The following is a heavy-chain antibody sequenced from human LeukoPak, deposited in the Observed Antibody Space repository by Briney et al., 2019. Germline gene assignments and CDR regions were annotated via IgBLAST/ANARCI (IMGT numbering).Heavy chain of an antibody. D-gene: IGHD3-22*01. V-gene: IGHV4-31*03. CDR2: IYYFGNT. Sequence: SETLSLTCTVSNGCTNSGGYYWSWIRQHPGKGLEWIGSIYYFGNTYYNPSLKSRVIISVDTSKNQFSLKMSSVTAADTAVYYCARGSGYFDSRGTVSWFDPWGQGTLVTVSS. J-gene: IGHJ5*02. CDR3: ARGSGYFDSRGTVSWFDP. CDR1: NGCTNSGGYY.